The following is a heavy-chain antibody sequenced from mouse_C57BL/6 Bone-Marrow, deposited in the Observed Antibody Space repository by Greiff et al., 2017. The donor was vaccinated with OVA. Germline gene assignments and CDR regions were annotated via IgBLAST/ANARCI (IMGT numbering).Heavy chain of an antibody. CDR2: IHPNSGST. D-gene: IGHD2-4*01. V-gene: IGHV1-64*01. J-gene: IGHJ1*03. CDR1: GYTFTSYW. Sequence: VQLQQSGAELVKPGASVKLSCKASGYTFTSYWMHWVKQRPGQGLEWIGMIHPNSGSTNYNEKFKSKATLTVDKSSSTAYMQLSSRTSEDSAVYYCARNYYDYDGDWYFDVWGTGTTVTVSS. CDR3: ARNYYDYDGDWYFDV.